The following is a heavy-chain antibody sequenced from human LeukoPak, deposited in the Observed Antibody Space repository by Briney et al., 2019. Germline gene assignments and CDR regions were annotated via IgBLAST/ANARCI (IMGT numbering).Heavy chain of an antibody. J-gene: IGHJ3*02. CDR2: ISWNSGSI. CDR1: GFTFDDYA. Sequence: GGSLRLSCAASGFTFDDYAMHWVRQAPGKGLEWVSCISWNSGSITYADSLKGRFIISRDNAKNFLYLQMNSLRSEDTALYYCAKVRDTRDWYKDAFDIWGQGTRVTVSS. CDR3: AKVRDTRDWYKDAFDI. V-gene: IGHV3-9*01. D-gene: IGHD6-19*01.